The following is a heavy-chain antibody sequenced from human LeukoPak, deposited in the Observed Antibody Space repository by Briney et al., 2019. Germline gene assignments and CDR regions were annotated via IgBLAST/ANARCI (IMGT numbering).Heavy chain of an antibody. V-gene: IGHV4-34*01. CDR3: VRHKRHGSGRQIDAVDV. CDR2: INHSGST. Sequence: SETLSLTCAVYGGSFSGYYWSWIRQPPGKGLEWIGEINHSGSTNYNPSLKSRVTVSLDTPNNQFSLKLSSATAADTAVYYCVRHKRHGSGRQIDAVDVWGQGTMVIVSS. J-gene: IGHJ3*01. CDR1: GGSFSGYY. D-gene: IGHD3-10*01.